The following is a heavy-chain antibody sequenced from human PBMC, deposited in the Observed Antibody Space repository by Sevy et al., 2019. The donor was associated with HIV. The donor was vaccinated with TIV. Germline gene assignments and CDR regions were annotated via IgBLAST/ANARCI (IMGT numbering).Heavy chain of an antibody. Sequence: GGSLRLSCAASVFTFSSYWMSWVRQAPGKGLEWVANIKLDGSEKYYVDSVKGRFTISRDNAKNSLYLQMNSLRAEDTAVYYCARDCSSTTCLWGMDVWGQGTTVTVSS. CDR3: ARDCSSTTCLWGMDV. D-gene: IGHD2-2*01. V-gene: IGHV3-7*03. CDR2: IKLDGSEK. J-gene: IGHJ6*02. CDR1: VFTFSSYW.